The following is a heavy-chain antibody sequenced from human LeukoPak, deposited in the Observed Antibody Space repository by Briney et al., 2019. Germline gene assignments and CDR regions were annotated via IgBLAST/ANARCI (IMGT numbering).Heavy chain of an antibody. J-gene: IGHJ4*02. Sequence: PGGSLRLSCAASGSTFDDYGMSWVRHAPGKGLEWVSGINWNGGSTGYADSVKGRFTISRDNAKNSLYLQMNSLRAEDTALYYCARDTYSSGSGDYWGQGTLVTVSS. CDR3: ARDTYSSGSGDY. CDR2: INWNGGST. CDR1: GSTFDDYG. D-gene: IGHD6-19*01. V-gene: IGHV3-20*04.